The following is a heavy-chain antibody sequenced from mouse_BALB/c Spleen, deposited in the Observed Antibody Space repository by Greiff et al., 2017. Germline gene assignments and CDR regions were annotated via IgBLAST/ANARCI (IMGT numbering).Heavy chain of an antibody. D-gene: IGHD1-1*01. CDR2: ISSGGGNT. J-gene: IGHJ2*01. Sequence: EVKLVESGGGLVKPGGSLKLSCAASGFTFSSYTMSWVRQTPEKRLEWVATISSGGGNTYYPDSVKGRFTISRDNAKNNLYLQMSSLRSEDTALYYCATQITTVCDYWGQGTTLTVSS. CDR3: ATQITTVCDY. CDR1: GFTFSSYT. V-gene: IGHV5-9*03.